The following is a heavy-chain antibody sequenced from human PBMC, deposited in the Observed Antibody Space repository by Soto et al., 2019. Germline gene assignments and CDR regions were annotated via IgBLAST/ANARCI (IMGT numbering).Heavy chain of an antibody. D-gene: IGHD3-10*01. V-gene: IGHV4-34*01. CDR1: GGSFSGYY. CDR3: ARAGNYYGSGSYSGYYYYYGMDV. J-gene: IGHJ6*02. Sequence: SETLSLTCAVYGGSFSGYYWSWIRQPPGKGLEWIGEINHSGSTNYNPSLKSRVAISVDTSRNQFSLKLTSVTAADTAVYYCARAGNYYGSGSYSGYYYYYGMDVWGQGTTVTVSS. CDR2: INHSGST.